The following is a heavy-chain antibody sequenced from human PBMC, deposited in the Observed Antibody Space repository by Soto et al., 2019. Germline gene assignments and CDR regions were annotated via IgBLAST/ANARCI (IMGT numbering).Heavy chain of an antibody. CDR2: IIPIFGTA. CDR1: GGTFSSYA. CDR3: ARARISSYGIYYYGMDV. J-gene: IGHJ6*02. Sequence: QVQLVQSGAEVKKPGSSVKVSCKASGGTFSSYAISWVRQAPGQGLEWRGGIIPIFGTANYAQRFQGRVTITADESTSTAYMELSSLISEDTAVYYCARARISSYGIYYYGMDVWGQGTTVTVSS. D-gene: IGHD5-18*01. V-gene: IGHV1-69*01.